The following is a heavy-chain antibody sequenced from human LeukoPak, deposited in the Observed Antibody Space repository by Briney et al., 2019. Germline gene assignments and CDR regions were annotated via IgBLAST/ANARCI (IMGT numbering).Heavy chain of an antibody. Sequence: SVKVSCKASGGTFSSYAISWVRQAPGQGLEWMGRIIPILGIANYAQKFQGRVTITADKSTSTAYMELSSLRSEDTAVYYCARDTPRYNWNYRWGQGTLVTVSS. D-gene: IGHD1-7*01. V-gene: IGHV1-69*04. CDR1: GGTFSSYA. CDR3: ARDTPRYNWNYR. CDR2: IIPILGIA. J-gene: IGHJ4*02.